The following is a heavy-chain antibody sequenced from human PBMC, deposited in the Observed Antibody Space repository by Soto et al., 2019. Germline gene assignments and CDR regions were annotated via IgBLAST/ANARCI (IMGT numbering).Heavy chain of an antibody. CDR2: INTYNGNT. CDR3: AGDRMTGYLQFDD. Sequence: QIQLVQAGAEVKKPGASVMVSCRASGYTFTNSGISWVRQAPGQGLEWMGWINTYNGNTHYTQKLQGRVTMTTDTSTRTAYMELRSRRSDDTAVYYCAGDRMTGYLQFDDCGQGTLVTVSS. CDR1: GYTFTNSG. D-gene: IGHD3-9*01. J-gene: IGHJ4*02. V-gene: IGHV1-18*01.